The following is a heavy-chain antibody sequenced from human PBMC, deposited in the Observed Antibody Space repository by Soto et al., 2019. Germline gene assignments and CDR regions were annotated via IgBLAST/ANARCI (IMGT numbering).Heavy chain of an antibody. J-gene: IGHJ4*02. CDR2: IYSGGST. CDR1: GFTVSSNY. CDR3: ARFKGGGWSGPPDY. Sequence: EVQLVESGGGLVQPGGSLRLSCAASGFTVSSNYMSWVRQAPGKGLEWVSVIYSGGSTYYADSVKGRFTISRDNSKNTLYLQMNSLRAEDTAVYYCARFKGGGWSGPPDYWGQGTLVTVSS. V-gene: IGHV3-66*01. D-gene: IGHD3-3*01.